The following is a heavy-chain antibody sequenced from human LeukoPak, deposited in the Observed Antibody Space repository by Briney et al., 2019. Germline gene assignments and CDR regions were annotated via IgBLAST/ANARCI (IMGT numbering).Heavy chain of an antibody. CDR1: GYTFTSYY. J-gene: IGHJ5*02. D-gene: IGHD2-2*01. V-gene: IGHV1-2*02. CDR2: INPNSGGT. CDR3: ARVLQLSWFDP. Sequence: ASVKVSCKASGYTFTSYYMHWVRRAPGQGLEWMGWINPNSGGTNYAQKFQGRVTMTRDTSISTAYMELSRLRSDDTAVYYCARVLQLSWFDPWGQGTLVTVSS.